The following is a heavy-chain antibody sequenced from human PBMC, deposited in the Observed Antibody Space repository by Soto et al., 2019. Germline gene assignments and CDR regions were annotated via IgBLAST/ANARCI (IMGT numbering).Heavy chain of an antibody. D-gene: IGHD1-1*01. V-gene: IGHV3-23*01. CDR3: AKKRSGSRYMGCFDS. CDR2: ISGNANDI. Sequence: EVHLLESGGALVQPGGSLRLSCAASGFTFSNHAMNWVRQAPGKGLEWLSAISGNANDIYYADSVKGRFTISSESSTNTVFLQLSSLRAEDTALYYCAKKRSGSRYMGCFDSWGQGTLVTVSS. CDR1: GFTFSNHA. J-gene: IGHJ4*02.